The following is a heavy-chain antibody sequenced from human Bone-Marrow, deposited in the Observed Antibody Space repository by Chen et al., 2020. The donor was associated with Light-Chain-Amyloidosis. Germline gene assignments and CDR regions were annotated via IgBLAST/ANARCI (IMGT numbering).Heavy chain of an antibody. D-gene: IGHD3-10*01. V-gene: IGHV3-7*03. CDR3: TTSSGGD. Sequence: EAQLEESGGGLVQPGGSLRLSCAASELTFSSYWMSWVRQAPGKGLEWVANINEDGSESYYADSVMGRFTISRDNAKDSVYLQMNSLRPEDTAVYYCTTSSGGDWGQGTLVTVSP. CDR2: INEDGSES. J-gene: IGHJ4*02. CDR1: ELTFSSYW.